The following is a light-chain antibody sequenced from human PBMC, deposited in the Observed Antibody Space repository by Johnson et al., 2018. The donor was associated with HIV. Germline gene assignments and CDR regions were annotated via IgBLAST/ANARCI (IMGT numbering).Light chain of an antibody. J-gene: IGLJ1*01. CDR3: GTWDSSRSAGFYV. CDR2: DNN. CDR1: SSNVGSNS. V-gene: IGLV1-51*01. Sequence: QSVLTQPPSVSAAPGQKVTISCSGSSSNVGSNSVSWYRHFPETAPKVLIYDNNKRPSGIPDRFSGSKSGTSATLGITGLQTGDEADYYCGTWDSSRSAGFYVFGTGTKVTVL.